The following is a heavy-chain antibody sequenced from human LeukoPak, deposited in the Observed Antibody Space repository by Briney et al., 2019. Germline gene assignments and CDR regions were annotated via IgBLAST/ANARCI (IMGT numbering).Heavy chain of an antibody. J-gene: IGHJ4*02. V-gene: IGHV3-30*02. CDR3: AKPKASQRDWLPPFDY. D-gene: IGHD3-9*01. Sequence: QPGGSLRLSCAASGFTFSSYSMNWVRQAPGEGLEWVAFIRYDGSNKYYADSVKGRFTISRDNSKNTLYLQMNSLRAEDTAVYYCAKPKASQRDWLPPFDYWGQGTLVTVSS. CDR1: GFTFSSYS. CDR2: IRYDGSNK.